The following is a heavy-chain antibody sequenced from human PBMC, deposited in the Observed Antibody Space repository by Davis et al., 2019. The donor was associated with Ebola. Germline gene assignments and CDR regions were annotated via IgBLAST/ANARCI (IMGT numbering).Heavy chain of an antibody. CDR2: IKKDGSEK. CDR3: ASLGVNTMYDY. D-gene: IGHD3-10*01. V-gene: IGHV3-7*03. Sequence: GESLKISCAASGFTFSRYWMTWVRQAPGKGLEWVANIKKDGSEKHYVDSVKGRFTISRDNAKNSLYLQMNSLRAEDTAVYYCASLGVNTMYDYWGQGTLVTVSS. CDR1: GFTFSRYW. J-gene: IGHJ4*02.